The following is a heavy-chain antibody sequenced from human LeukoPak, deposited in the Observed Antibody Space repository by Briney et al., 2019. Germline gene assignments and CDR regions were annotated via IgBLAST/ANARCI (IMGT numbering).Heavy chain of an antibody. D-gene: IGHD1-1*01. CDR1: GYSISSGYY. Sequence: PSETLSLTCTVSGYSISSGYYWSWIRQPPGKGLEWIGYIYYSGSTNYNPSLKSRVTISVDTSKNQFSLKLSSVTAADTAVYYCARDTRYWNDDYYAFDIWGQGTMVTVSS. V-gene: IGHV4-61*01. J-gene: IGHJ3*02. CDR2: IYYSGST. CDR3: ARDTRYWNDDYYAFDI.